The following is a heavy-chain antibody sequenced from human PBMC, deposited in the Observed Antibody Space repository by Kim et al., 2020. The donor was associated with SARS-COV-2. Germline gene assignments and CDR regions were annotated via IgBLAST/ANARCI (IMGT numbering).Heavy chain of an antibody. J-gene: IGHJ4*02. CDR1: GGSISSYY. D-gene: IGHD3-10*01. CDR2: IYYSGST. Sequence: SETLSLTCTVSGGSISSYYWSWIRQPPGKGLEWIGYIYYSGSTNYNPSLKSRVTISVDTSKNQFSLKLSSVTAADTAVYYCARDRGFLFDYWGQGTLVTV. CDR3: ARDRGFLFDY. V-gene: IGHV4-59*01.